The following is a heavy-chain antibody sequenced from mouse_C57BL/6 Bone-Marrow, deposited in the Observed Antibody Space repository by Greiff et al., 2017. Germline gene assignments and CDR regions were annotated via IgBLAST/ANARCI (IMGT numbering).Heavy chain of an antibody. J-gene: IGHJ2*01. CDR1: GFTFSDYG. D-gene: IGHD1-1*01. CDR2: ISSGSSTI. CDR3: ARQDYGSSSGY. Sequence: EVMLVESGGGLVKPGGSLKLSCAASGFTFSDYGMHWVRQAPEKGLEWVAYISSGSSTIYYADTVKGRFTISRDNAKNNLFLQMTSLRSEDTAMXYGARQDYGSSSGYWGQGTTLTVSA. V-gene: IGHV5-17*01.